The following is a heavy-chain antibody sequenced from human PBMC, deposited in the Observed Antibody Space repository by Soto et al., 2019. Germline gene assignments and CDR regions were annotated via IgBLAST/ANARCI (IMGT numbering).Heavy chain of an antibody. CDR3: ARDCYGDSSLAFGYFDL. CDR1: GFTFSSYA. D-gene: IGHD4-17*01. Sequence: EVQLVESGGGLVQPGWSLRLSCAASGFTFSSYAMHWVRQAPGKGLEYVSAISSNGGSTYYANSVKGRFTISRDNSKNTLYLQMGSLRAEDMAVYYCARDCYGDSSLAFGYFDLWGRGTLVTVSS. V-gene: IGHV3-64*01. CDR2: ISSNGGST. J-gene: IGHJ2*01.